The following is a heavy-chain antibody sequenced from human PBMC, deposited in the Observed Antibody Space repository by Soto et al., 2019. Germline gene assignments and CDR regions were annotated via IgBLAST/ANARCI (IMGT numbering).Heavy chain of an antibody. CDR3: ARVTAVGATHYFYGMDV. Sequence: EGSLRLSCAASGFTFNIYSLNWVRQAPGKGLEWVSSISGSSSYIKYGDSVKGRFTVSRDNSENSLYLQMNSLRADDTAVYYCARVTAVGATHYFYGMDVWGQGTTVTVSS. V-gene: IGHV3-21*01. CDR1: GFTFNIYS. J-gene: IGHJ6*02. D-gene: IGHD1-26*01. CDR2: ISGSSSYI.